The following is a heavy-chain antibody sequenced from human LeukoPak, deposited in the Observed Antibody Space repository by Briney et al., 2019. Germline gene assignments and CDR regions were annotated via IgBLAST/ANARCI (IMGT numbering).Heavy chain of an antibody. CDR2: IWSDGSNK. D-gene: IGHD3-22*01. CDR3: VRGYYAGRGHHFEY. Sequence: QPGKSLRLSCATSGFTFSGYGMHWVRQAPGKGLEWVTVIWSDGSNKYYADSVKGRFTISRDNSKNTLYLQMNSLRAEDAAVYYCVRGYYAGRGHHFEYWGQGTLVTVSS. J-gene: IGHJ4*02. V-gene: IGHV3-33*01. CDR1: GFTFSGYG.